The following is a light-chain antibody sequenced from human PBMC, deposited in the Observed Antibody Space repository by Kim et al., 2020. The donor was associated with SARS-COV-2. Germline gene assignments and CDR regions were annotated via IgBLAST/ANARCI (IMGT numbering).Light chain of an antibody. CDR3: QQYNNWPPIT. Sequence: SPGERATLSCRASQSVSSNLSWYQQKPGQAPRLLIYGASTRATGIPARFSGSGSGTEFTLTISSLQSEDFAVYYCQQYNNWPPITFGQGTRLEIK. CDR1: QSVSSN. V-gene: IGKV3-15*01. J-gene: IGKJ5*01. CDR2: GAS.